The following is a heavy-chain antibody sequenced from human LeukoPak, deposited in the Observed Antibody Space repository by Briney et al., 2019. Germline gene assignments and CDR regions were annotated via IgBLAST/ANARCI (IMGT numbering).Heavy chain of an antibody. CDR1: GGSISSTSYY. Sequence: SETLSLTCSVSGGSISSTSYYWAWIRQPPGKGLEWIATIYYTGATQYNPSLKSRVTISVDTSKNQFSLKLSSVTAADTAVYYCARRGIGYCSTTSCPTEYYFDFWGQGTLVTVSS. CDR2: IYYTGAT. J-gene: IGHJ4*02. D-gene: IGHD2-2*01. CDR3: ARRGIGYCSTTSCPTEYYFDF. V-gene: IGHV4-39*01.